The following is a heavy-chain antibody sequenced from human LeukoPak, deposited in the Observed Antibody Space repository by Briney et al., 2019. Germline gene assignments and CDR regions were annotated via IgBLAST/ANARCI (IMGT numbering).Heavy chain of an antibody. CDR3: ARASKLLWFQGSFDY. CDR2: IYTSGST. D-gene: IGHD3-10*01. V-gene: IGHV4-61*02. J-gene: IGHJ4*02. Sequence: SETLSLTCTVSGGSISSGSYYWSWIRQPAGKGLEWIGRIYTSGSTNYNPSLKSRVTISVDTSKNQFSLKLSSVTAADTAVYYCARASKLLWFQGSFDYWGQGTLVTVSS. CDR1: GGSISSGSYY.